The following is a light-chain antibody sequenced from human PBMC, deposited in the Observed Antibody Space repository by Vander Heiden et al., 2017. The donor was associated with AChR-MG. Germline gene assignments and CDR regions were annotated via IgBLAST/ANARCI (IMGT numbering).Light chain of an antibody. CDR2: LGS. CDR1: QSLLHSNGYNY. Sequence: DIVLTQSPLSMPVTPGEPASISCRSSQSLLHSNGYNYLDWYLQKPGQSPQLLIYLGSNRASGVPDRFSGSGSGIDYTLKISRVEAEDVGVYYCRQALQTPQTFGQGTKVEIK. J-gene: IGKJ1*01. CDR3: RQALQTPQT. V-gene: IGKV2-28*01.